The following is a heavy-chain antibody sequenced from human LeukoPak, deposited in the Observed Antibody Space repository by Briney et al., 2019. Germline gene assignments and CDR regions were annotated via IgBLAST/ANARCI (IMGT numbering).Heavy chain of an antibody. CDR3: ARDQDTAMGFRGRTRSFDP. Sequence: ASVKVSCKASGYTFTSYAISRVRQAPGQGLEWMGWISAYNGNTNYAQKLQGRVTMTTDTSTSTAYMELRSLRSDDTAVYYCARDQDTAMGFRGRTRSFDPWGQGTLVTVSS. J-gene: IGHJ5*02. V-gene: IGHV1-18*04. CDR1: GYTFTSYA. CDR2: ISAYNGNT. D-gene: IGHD5-18*01.